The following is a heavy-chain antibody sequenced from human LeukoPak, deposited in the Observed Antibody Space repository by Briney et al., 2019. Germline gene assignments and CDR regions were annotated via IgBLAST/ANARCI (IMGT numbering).Heavy chain of an antibody. J-gene: IGHJ4*02. V-gene: IGHV4-59*01. Sequence: SETLSLTCTVSGGSISSYYWSWIRQPPGKGLEWIGYIYYSGSTNYNPSLKRRVTISVDTSKNQFSLKLSSVTAADTAVYYCARERVYYGSGSLDYWGQGTLVTVSS. CDR3: ARERVYYGSGSLDY. D-gene: IGHD3-10*01. CDR2: IYYSGST. CDR1: GGSISSYY.